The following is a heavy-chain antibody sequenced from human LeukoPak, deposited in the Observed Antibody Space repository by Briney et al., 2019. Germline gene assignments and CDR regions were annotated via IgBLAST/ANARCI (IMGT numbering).Heavy chain of an antibody. CDR3: ARDDCSGGSCYFTGDY. D-gene: IGHD2-15*01. J-gene: IGHJ4*02. CDR2: IIPIFGTA. Sequence: ASVKVSCKASGGTFISYAISWVRQAPGQGLEWMGGIIPIFGTANYAQKFQGRVTITADESTSTAYMELSSLRSEDTAVYYCARDDCSGGSCYFTGDYWGQGTLVTVSS. V-gene: IGHV1-69*13. CDR1: GGTFISYA.